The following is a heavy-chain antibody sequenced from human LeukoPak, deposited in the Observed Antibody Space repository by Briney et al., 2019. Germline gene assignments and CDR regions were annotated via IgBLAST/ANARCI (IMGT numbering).Heavy chain of an antibody. V-gene: IGHV1-18*01. Sequence: GASGKVSCKTSGYSFIAYGISWVRQAPGQGLEWMGWITAYNGNRRYAQKVQDRVTMTTDTSTSTAYMELRSLRSDDTAVYYCARSAYDTSGYYARAFDIWGQGTMVTVSS. CDR1: GYSFIAYG. CDR2: ITAYNGNR. D-gene: IGHD3-22*01. J-gene: IGHJ3*02. CDR3: ARSAYDTSGYYARAFDI.